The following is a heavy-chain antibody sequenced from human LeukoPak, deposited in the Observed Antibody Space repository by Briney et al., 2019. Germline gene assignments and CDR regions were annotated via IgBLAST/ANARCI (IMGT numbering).Heavy chain of an antibody. V-gene: IGHV3-23*01. CDR3: AKAPRGLDYFDH. D-gene: IGHD3-10*01. Sequence: PGGSLRLSCAASGFTFSTSAMNWVRQAPGKGLEWVSGVSDSGNTYYADSVKGRFTISRDNSKNTLYLQMNSLRDEDTAVYYCAKAPRGLDYFDHWGQGTLVSVSS. J-gene: IGHJ4*02. CDR2: VSDSGNT. CDR1: GFTFSTSA.